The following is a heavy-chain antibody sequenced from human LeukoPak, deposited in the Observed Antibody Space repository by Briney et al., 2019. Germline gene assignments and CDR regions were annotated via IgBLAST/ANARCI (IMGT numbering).Heavy chain of an antibody. CDR1: GYTFTSYD. J-gene: IGHJ4*02. CDR2: MNPNSGNT. V-gene: IGHV1-8*01. Sequence: ASVKVSCKASGYTFTSYDINWVRQATGQGLEWMGWMNPNSGNTDYAPKFQGRVTMPRNTSITTAYMELSSLRSEDTAVYYCARAQRYCAGTSCYAPVAYWGQGTLVTVSS. D-gene: IGHD2-2*01. CDR3: ARAQRYCAGTSCYAPVAY.